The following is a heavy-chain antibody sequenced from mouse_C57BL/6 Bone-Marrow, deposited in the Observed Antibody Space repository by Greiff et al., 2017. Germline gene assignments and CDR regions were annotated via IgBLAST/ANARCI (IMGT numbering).Heavy chain of an antibody. CDR2: IDPSDSYT. Sequence: VQLQQPGAELVRPGTSVKLSCKASGYTFTSYWMHWVKQRPGQGLEWIGVIDPSDSYTNYNQKFKGKATLTVDTTSSTAYMQLSSLTSEDSAVDYCARSRLYYAMDYWGQGTSVTVSS. V-gene: IGHV1-59*01. J-gene: IGHJ4*01. CDR3: ARSRLYYAMDY. CDR1: GYTFTSYW.